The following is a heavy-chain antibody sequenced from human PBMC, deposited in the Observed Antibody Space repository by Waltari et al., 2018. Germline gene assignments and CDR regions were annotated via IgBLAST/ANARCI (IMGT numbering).Heavy chain of an antibody. CDR3: ARDQGYDSSGYYGGAFDI. Sequence: EVQLVESGGGLVQPGGSLRLSCAASGFTFSSYWMSWVRQAPGKGLEWVANIKQDGSEKYYVDSVKGRFTISRDNAKNSLYLQMNSLRAEDTAVYYCARDQGYDSSGYYGGAFDIWGQGTMVTVSS. CDR1: GFTFSSYW. D-gene: IGHD3-22*01. CDR2: IKQDGSEK. J-gene: IGHJ3*02. V-gene: IGHV3-7*01.